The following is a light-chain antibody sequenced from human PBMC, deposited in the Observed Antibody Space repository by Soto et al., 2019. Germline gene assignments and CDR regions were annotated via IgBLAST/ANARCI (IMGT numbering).Light chain of an antibody. V-gene: IGLV1-51*02. CDR2: ENN. Sequence: QSVLMQPPSVSAAAGQKVTISCSGSSSNIGSDYVSWYQQLPGAAPKLLIYENNKRPSGIPDRFSGSKSGTSATLGITGLQTGDEADYYCAAWDKSLNGGVFGGGTKLTVL. CDR1: SSNIGSDY. J-gene: IGLJ2*01. CDR3: AAWDKSLNGGV.